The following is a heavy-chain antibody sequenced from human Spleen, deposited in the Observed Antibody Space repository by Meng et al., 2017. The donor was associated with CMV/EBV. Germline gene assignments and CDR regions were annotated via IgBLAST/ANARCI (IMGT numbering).Heavy chain of an antibody. CDR2: ISAYNGQT. Sequence: VKVSCTASGYTFTSYGISWVRQAPGQGLEWMGWISAYNGQTNYAQKFQGRVTMTTDTSPSTAYMELRSLTSDDSAVYYCARGRCSGSSCYYGDWGQGTLVTVSS. CDR1: GYTFTSYG. CDR3: ARGRCSGSSCYYGD. D-gene: IGHD2-15*01. J-gene: IGHJ4*02. V-gene: IGHV1-18*01.